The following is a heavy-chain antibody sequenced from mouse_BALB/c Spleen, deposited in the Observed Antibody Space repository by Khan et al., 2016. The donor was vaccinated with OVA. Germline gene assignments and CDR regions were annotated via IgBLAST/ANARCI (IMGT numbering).Heavy chain of an antibody. Sequence: QIQLVQSGAELARPGASVKLSCKASGYTFSDYYINWVKQRTGQGLEWIGEISPGSGDTYYNEKFKGKATLTADKSSSTAYMQLSSLTSEASAVYVCARRNYFGYTLAYWGQGTLVTVSA. J-gene: IGHJ3*01. V-gene: IGHV1-77*01. D-gene: IGHD1-2*01. CDR3: ARRNYFGYTLAY. CDR2: ISPGSGDT. CDR1: GYTFSDYY.